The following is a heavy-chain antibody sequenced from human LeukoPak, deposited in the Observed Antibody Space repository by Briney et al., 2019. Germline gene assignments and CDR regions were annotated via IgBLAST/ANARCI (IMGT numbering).Heavy chain of an antibody. J-gene: IGHJ5*02. CDR1: GFGFGIFA. D-gene: IGHD5-24*01. CDR3: VKDRTPDGFYSNDL. CDR2: IFGNGASI. V-gene: IGHV3-23*01. Sequence: GGSLRLSCAASGFGFGIFAMNWVRQAPGKGLEWVSVIFGNGASIQYADSVKGRFRIPGDNSENVLFLQMNSLRAEDTAVYYCVKDRTPDGFYSNDLWGQGTLVTVSS.